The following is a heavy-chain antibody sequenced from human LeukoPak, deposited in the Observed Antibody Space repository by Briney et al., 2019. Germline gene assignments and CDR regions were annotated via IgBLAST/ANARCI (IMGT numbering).Heavy chain of an antibody. CDR1: GYTFTGYY. CDR3: ARVVGDDPRGIDY. J-gene: IGHJ4*02. V-gene: IGHV3-30*04. Sequence: SGYTFTGYYIHWVRQAPGKGLEGVAVISYDGSNKYYSDSVKGRFTISRDNSKNTLYLQMNSLRAEDTAVYYCARVVGDDPRGIDYWGQGTLVTVSS. CDR2: ISYDGSNK. D-gene: IGHD1-26*01.